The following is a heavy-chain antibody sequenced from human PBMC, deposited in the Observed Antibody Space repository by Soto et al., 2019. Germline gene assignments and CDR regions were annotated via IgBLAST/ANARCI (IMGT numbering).Heavy chain of an antibody. V-gene: IGHV4-34*01. CDR3: ARGRTKRITMVRGAAQNWFDP. J-gene: IGHJ5*02. CDR1: GGSFSGYY. D-gene: IGHD3-10*01. Sequence: LSLTCAVYGGSFSGYYWSWIRQPPGKGLEWIGEINHSGSTNYNPSLKSRVTISVDTSKNQFSLKLSSVTAADTAVYYCARGRTKRITMVRGAAQNWFDPWGQGTLVTVS. CDR2: INHSGST.